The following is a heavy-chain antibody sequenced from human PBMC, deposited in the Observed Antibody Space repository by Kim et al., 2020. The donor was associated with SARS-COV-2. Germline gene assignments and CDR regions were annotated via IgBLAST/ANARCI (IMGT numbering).Heavy chain of an antibody. D-gene: IGHD3-10*01. CDR2: VSHSGIN. Sequence: SETLSLTCTVSGDSITHYFWNWIRQSLGNGLEWIGHVSHSGINVYNPSFESRVTLFMDTAKNQFSPNLRSVTDADSAVHYCARRVSMSNRGSSDISNWL. J-gene: IGHJ5*01. V-gene: IGHV4-59*08. CDR3: ARRVSMSNRGSSDISNWL. CDR1: GDSITHYF.